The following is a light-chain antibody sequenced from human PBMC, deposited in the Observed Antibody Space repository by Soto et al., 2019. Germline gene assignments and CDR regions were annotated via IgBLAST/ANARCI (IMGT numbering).Light chain of an antibody. CDR2: DAS. V-gene: IGKV1-5*01. CDR3: QQYSSHRT. J-gene: IGKJ1*01. CDR1: QNVNDY. Sequence: DIQMTQTPSTLSASVGDRVTINCRASQNVNDYLAWYQQKPGNSPKVLIYDASTLERGVPSRFSGSGSGTEFTLTISGLQADDFATYYCQQYSSHRTFDQGTKVEVK.